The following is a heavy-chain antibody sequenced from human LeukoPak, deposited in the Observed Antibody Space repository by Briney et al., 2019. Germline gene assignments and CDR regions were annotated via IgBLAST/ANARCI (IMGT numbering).Heavy chain of an antibody. CDR1: GGTFSSYA. CDR2: IIPIFGTA. CDR3: ARAPSHYHGSGSYLGY. V-gene: IGHV1-69*13. J-gene: IGHJ4*02. D-gene: IGHD3-10*01. Sequence: SVKVSCKASGGTFSSYAISWVRQAPGQGLEWMGGIIPIFGTANYAQKFQGRVTITADESTSTAYMELSSLRSEDTAVYYCARAPSHYHGSGSYLGYWGQGTLVTVSS.